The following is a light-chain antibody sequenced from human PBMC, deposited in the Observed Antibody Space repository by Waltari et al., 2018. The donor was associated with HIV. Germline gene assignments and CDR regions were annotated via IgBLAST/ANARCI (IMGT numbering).Light chain of an antibody. Sequence: SALTQPASVSGSPAQSITLSCSGTWSDIRSYALVSCYQHFPGKAPKRILYDVNERPSGVSPRYSGSKSGNTASLVISGLQSEDEADYYCCSYAGSGTFVVFGGGTRLTV. CDR3: CSYAGSGTFVV. CDR2: DVN. J-gene: IGLJ3*02. V-gene: IGLV2-23*02. CDR1: WSDIRSYAL.